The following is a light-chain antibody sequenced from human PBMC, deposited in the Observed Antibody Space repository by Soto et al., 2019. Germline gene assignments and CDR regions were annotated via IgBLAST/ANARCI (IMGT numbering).Light chain of an antibody. J-gene: IGKJ2*01. V-gene: IGKV2-28*01. CDR1: QSLLYSNGYNY. CDR3: SQALHTPPT. CDR2: MGS. Sequence: DIVMTQSPLSLTVTPGEPASISCRSSQSLLYSNGYNYLDWYLQKPGQSPQLLIYMGSTRASGVPDRFSGSGSGTDFTLKISRVEAEDVGVYFCSQALHTPPTFGQGTNLEIK.